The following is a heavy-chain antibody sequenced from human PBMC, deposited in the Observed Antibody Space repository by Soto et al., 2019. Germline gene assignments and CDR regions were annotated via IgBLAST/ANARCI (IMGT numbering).Heavy chain of an antibody. J-gene: IGHJ6*02. Sequence: KPSETLSLTCAVSNVSISSSNWWSWVRQPPGKGLEWIGEIYHTGSTSYNPSLKSRVSMSIDKSKNQFSLSLSSVTAADTAVYFCARGLETYYYFGMDVWGPGTTVTVSS. D-gene: IGHD3-16*01. CDR1: NVSISSSNW. V-gene: IGHV4-4*02. CDR3: ARGLETYYYFGMDV. CDR2: IYHTGST.